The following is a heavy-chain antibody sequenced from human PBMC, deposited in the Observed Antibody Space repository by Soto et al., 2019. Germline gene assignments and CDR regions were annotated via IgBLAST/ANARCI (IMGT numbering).Heavy chain of an antibody. CDR1: GFTFSSYA. Sequence: GGSLRLSCAASGFTFSSYAMSWVRQAPGKGLEWVSAISGRGGSTYYADSVKGRFTISRDNSKNTLYLQMNSLRAEDTAVYYCAKPGRRFLEWLFNYWGQGTLVTVSS. D-gene: IGHD3-3*01. CDR3: AKPGRRFLEWLFNY. J-gene: IGHJ4*02. V-gene: IGHV3-23*01. CDR2: ISGRGGST.